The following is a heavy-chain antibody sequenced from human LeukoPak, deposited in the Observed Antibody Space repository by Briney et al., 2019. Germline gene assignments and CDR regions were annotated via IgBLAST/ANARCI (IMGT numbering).Heavy chain of an antibody. CDR2: IYYSGST. Sequence: GSLRLSCAASGFTFSSYAMSWIRQPPGKGLEWIGYIYYSGSTNYNPSLKSRVTISVDPSKNQFSLRLSSVTAADTAVYYCARRGIGLVMDYWGQGTLVTVSS. V-gene: IGHV4-59*01. J-gene: IGHJ4*02. CDR3: ARRGIGLVMDY. D-gene: IGHD3-9*01. CDR1: GFTFSSYA.